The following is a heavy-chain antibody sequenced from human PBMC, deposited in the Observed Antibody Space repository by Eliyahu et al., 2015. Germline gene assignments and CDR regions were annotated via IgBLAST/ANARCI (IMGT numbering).Heavy chain of an antibody. Sequence: VGVVSGDGNSKYYADSVXGRFTISRYNSKNMVYLQMNSLRAEDTALYYCVRDEPDGYNQLXYWGQGTLVTVTS. V-gene: IGHV3-30*03. CDR2: VSGDGNSK. CDR3: VRDEPDGYNQLXY. J-gene: IGHJ4*02. D-gene: IGHD5-24*01.